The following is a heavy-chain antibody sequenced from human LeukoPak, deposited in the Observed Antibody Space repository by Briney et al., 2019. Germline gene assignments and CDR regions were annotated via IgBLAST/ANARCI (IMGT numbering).Heavy chain of an antibody. Sequence: GGSLRLSCAASGFTFSSYEMNCVRQAPGKGLEWVSYISSSGSTIYYADSVKGRFTISRDNAKNSLYLQMNSLRAEDTAVYYCARVLMGATDAFDIWGQGTMVTVSS. J-gene: IGHJ3*02. CDR3: ARVLMGATDAFDI. CDR2: ISSSGSTI. V-gene: IGHV3-48*03. CDR1: GFTFSSYE. D-gene: IGHD1-26*01.